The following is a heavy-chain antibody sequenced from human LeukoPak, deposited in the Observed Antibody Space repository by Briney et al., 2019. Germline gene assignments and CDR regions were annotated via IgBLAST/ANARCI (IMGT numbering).Heavy chain of an antibody. V-gene: IGHV1-2*02. CDR2: INPNSGGT. Sequence: ASVKVSCKASGYTFTGYYMHWVRQAPGQGLEWMGWINPNSGGTNYAQKFQGRVSMTSDTSISTGYMELSRLRSDDTAVYYCARGHGSYDILTGYFTYYYYYYMDVWGKGTTVTISS. CDR3: ARGHGSYDILTGYFTYYYYYYMDV. D-gene: IGHD3-9*01. CDR1: GYTFTGYY. J-gene: IGHJ6*03.